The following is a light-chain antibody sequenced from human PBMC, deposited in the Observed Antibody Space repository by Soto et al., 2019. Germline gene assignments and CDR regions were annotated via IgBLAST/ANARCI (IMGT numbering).Light chain of an antibody. CDR1: QSVSSF. CDR2: DAS. V-gene: IGKV3-11*01. J-gene: IGKJ4*01. CDR3: QQRSNWPLT. Sequence: EIVLTQSPATLSLSPGERATLSCTASQSVSSFLAWYQQNPGQAPRLLIYDASDRATGIPARFSGSGSGTDFTLSISSLEPEDVAVYYCQQRSNWPLTFGGGTKVDIK.